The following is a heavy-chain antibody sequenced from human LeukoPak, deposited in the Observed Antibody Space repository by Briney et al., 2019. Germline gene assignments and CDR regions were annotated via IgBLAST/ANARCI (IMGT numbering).Heavy chain of an antibody. D-gene: IGHD4-17*01. CDR2: ISAYNGNT. Sequence: ASAKVSCKASGYTFTSYGISWVRQAPGQGLEWMGWISAYNGNTNYAQKLQGRVTMTTDTSTSTAYMELSSLRSDDTAVYYCARGGLYLNDYGDYPDYWGQGTLVTVSS. CDR1: GYTFTSYG. J-gene: IGHJ4*02. V-gene: IGHV1-18*01. CDR3: ARGGLYLNDYGDYPDY.